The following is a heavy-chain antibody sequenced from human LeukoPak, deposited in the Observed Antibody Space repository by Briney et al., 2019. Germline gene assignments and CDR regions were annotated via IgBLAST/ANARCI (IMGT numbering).Heavy chain of an antibody. V-gene: IGHV1-2*02. CDR1: GYTFTGYY. CDR3: ARPPYSGSYSSGLAVY. Sequence: GAPVKVSCKASGYTFTGYYIHWVRQAPGQGLEWMGWINPSTGGTSYAQKFQGRVTMTRDTSISTAYMELSRLKSDDTAVYYCARPPYSGSYSSGLAVYWGQGTLVTVSS. CDR2: INPSTGGT. J-gene: IGHJ4*02. D-gene: IGHD1-26*01.